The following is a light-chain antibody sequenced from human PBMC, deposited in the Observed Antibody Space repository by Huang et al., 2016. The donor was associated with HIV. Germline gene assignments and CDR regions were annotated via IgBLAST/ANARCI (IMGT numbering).Light chain of an antibody. J-gene: IGKJ1*01. CDR2: AAS. CDR1: QGIRND. Sequence: AIQMTQSPSFLSSSLGDRITITCRASQGIRNDLGWYQHKPGKAPKLLIYAASVLQVGLPLIFRGSGSGSDFTLIITSLQPEDVGTYYCLQDVNYPRTFGQGTTVNI. V-gene: IGKV1-6*01. CDR3: LQDVNYPRT.